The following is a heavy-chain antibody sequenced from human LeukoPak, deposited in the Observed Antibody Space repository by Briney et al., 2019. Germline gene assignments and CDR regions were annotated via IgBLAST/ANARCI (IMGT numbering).Heavy chain of an antibody. CDR1: GFSISHGYY. CDR2: IYHSGST. J-gene: IGHJ4*02. Sequence: SETLSLTCTVSGFSISHGYYWGWVRQSPGKGLEWIGSIYHSGSTDYNPSLKSRVTISVDNSNNKFSLRLSSVTAADTALYYCARGTLYSGWSYYFDSWGQGTLVTVSS. V-gene: IGHV4-38-2*02. CDR3: ARGTLYSGWSYYFDS. D-gene: IGHD6-19*01.